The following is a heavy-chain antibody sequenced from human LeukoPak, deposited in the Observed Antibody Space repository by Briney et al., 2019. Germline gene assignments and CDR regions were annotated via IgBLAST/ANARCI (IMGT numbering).Heavy chain of an antibody. D-gene: IGHD2-8*01. J-gene: IGHJ4*02. CDR2: INSDGSST. Sequence: GGSLRLSCAASGFTFSSYAMSWVRQAPGKGLVWVSRINSDGSSTSYADSVKGRFTISRDNAKNTLYLQMNSLRAEDTAVYYCARERKLMGFDYWGQGTLVTVSS. CDR1: GFTFSSYA. V-gene: IGHV3-74*01. CDR3: ARERKLMGFDY.